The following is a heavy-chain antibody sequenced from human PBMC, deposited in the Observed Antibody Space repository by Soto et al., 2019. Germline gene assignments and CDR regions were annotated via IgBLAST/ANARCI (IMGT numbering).Heavy chain of an antibody. D-gene: IGHD3-22*01. CDR2: ISSSSSYI. V-gene: IGHV3-21*01. CDR3: ARDSGEGYYDSSGYYY. Sequence: SLRLSCAASGFTFSSYSMNWVRQAPGKGLEWVSSISSSSSYIYYADSVKGRFTISRDNAKNSLYLQMNSLRAEDTAVYYCARDSGEGYYDSSGYYYWGQGTLVTVSS. CDR1: GFTFSSYS. J-gene: IGHJ4*02.